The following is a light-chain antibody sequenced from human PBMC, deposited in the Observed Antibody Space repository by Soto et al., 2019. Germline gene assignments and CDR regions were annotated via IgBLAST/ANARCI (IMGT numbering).Light chain of an antibody. CDR2: SNN. CDR1: SSNIGSNY. CDR3: AAWDDGLNGLI. J-gene: IGLJ2*01. V-gene: IGLV1-44*01. Sequence: QSVLTQPPSASGTPGQRVTISCSGSSSNIGSNYVSWYQQFPGTAPKLLIYSNNQWPSGVPARFSGSKSGTSASLAISGLQSEDEADYYCAAWDDGLNGLIFGGGTKLTVL.